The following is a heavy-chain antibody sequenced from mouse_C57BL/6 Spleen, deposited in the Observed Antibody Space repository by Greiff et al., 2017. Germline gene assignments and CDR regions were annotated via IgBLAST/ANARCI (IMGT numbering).Heavy chain of an antibody. CDR1: GYTFTSYW. V-gene: IGHV1-55*01. CDR2: IYPGSGST. Sequence: QVQLQQPGAELVKPGASVKMSCKASGYTFTSYWITWVKQRPGQGLEWIGEIYPGSGSTNYNEKFKSKATLTVDTSCSTAYMQLSSLTSEDSAVYYGAGPGGFYYYAMDYWGQGTSVTVSS. J-gene: IGHJ4*01. D-gene: IGHD4-1*01. CDR3: AGPGGFYYYAMDY.